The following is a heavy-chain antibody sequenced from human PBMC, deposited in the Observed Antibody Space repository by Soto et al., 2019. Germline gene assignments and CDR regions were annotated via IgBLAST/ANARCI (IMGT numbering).Heavy chain of an antibody. J-gene: IGHJ5*01. CDR2: IGRGGSPM. CDR3: ARDLIYSLDS. CDR1: GFTFSSFS. D-gene: IGHD4-4*01. V-gene: IGHV3-48*01. Sequence: PGGSLRLSCAASGFTFSSFSMNWVRQSPGKGLEYISYIGRGGSPMFYLESVKGRFTISRDDARNSLYLQMNSLTVEDTDLYYCARDLIYSLDSWGQGTQVTVSS.